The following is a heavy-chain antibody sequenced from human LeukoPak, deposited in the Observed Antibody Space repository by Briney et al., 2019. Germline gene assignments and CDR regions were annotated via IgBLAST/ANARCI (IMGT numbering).Heavy chain of an antibody. D-gene: IGHD1-7*01. Sequence: ASVEVSCKASGYTFTSYGISWVRQAPGQGLEWMGWINPNSGGTNYAQKFQGRVTMTRDTSISTAYMELSRLRSDDTAVYYCARVEVNYEFDYWGQGTLVTVSS. J-gene: IGHJ4*02. CDR2: INPNSGGT. CDR3: ARVEVNYEFDY. CDR1: GYTFTSYG. V-gene: IGHV1-2*02.